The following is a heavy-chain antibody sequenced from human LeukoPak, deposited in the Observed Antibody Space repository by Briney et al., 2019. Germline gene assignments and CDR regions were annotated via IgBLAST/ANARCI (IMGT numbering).Heavy chain of an antibody. CDR2: ISYSGST. J-gene: IGHJ4*02. CDR3: ARTIQYFDWFFDF. D-gene: IGHD3-9*01. Sequence: SETLSLTCTVSGDSITNTLYRWGWFRQPPGKGLEWIGSISYSGSTYFNPSLKSRVTVSLETSKNKFSLKLNSVTAADTAVYYCARTIQYFDWFFDFWDQGSLVPVSP. V-gene: IGHV4-39*01. CDR1: GDSITNTLYR.